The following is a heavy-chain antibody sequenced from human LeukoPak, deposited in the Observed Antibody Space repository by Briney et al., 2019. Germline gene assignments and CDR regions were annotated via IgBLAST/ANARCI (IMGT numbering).Heavy chain of an antibody. CDR1: GYTFTNYG. D-gene: IGHD1-1*01. V-gene: IGHV1-18*01. Sequence: ASVKVSCKASGYTFTNYGISWVRQAPGQGLEWMGWISTCNGNTHYAQNFQGTFTMTTDTSTTTAYMELRSLRSDDTAVYYCARNTGNWDLDYWGQGTLVTVSS. J-gene: IGHJ4*02. CDR2: ISTCNGNT. CDR3: ARNTGNWDLDY.